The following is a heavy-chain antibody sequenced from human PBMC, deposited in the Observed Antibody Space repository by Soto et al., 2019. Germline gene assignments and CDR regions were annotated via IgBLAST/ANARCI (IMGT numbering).Heavy chain of an antibody. CDR3: ARLRGSSWYDNYYYGMDV. Sequence: GGSLRLSCAASGFTFSSYSMNWVRQAPGKGLEWVSSISSSSSYIYYADSVKGRFTISRDNAKNSLYLQMNSLRAEDTAVYYCARLRGSSWYDNYYYGMDVWGQGTTVTVSS. V-gene: IGHV3-21*01. CDR2: ISSSSSYI. CDR1: GFTFSSYS. D-gene: IGHD6-13*01. J-gene: IGHJ6*02.